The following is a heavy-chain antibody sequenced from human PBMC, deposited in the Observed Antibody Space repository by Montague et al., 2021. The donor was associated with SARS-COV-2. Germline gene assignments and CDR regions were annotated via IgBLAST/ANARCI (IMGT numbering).Heavy chain of an antibody. CDR1: GGSFSTYS. Sequence: SETPSLTCAVHGGSFSTYSWNWIRQPPGKGLEWIGEIHHGGSTNYNPSLKSRVTISADTSKNQFSLKLTSVAAADTAVYYCARLGDGVVPSPILGVGPYYSYDCMDVWGKGTTVTVSS. CDR2: IHHGGST. V-gene: IGHV4-34*01. D-gene: IGHD3-10*01. J-gene: IGHJ6*03. CDR3: ARLGDGVVPSPILGVGPYYSYDCMDV.